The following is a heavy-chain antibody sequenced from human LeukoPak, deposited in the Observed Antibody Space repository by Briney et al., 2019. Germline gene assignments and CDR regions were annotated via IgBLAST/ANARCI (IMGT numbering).Heavy chain of an antibody. D-gene: IGHD4-17*01. CDR3: VPSAGNGDYYFDY. CDR2: INPNSGGT. Sequence: ASVKVSCKASGYTFNGYYMHWVRQAPGQGLEWMGWINPNSGGTNYAQKFQGRVTMTRDTSISTAYVELSRLRSDDTAIYFCVPSAGNGDYYFDYWGQGTLVTVSS. CDR1: GYTFNGYY. J-gene: IGHJ4*02. V-gene: IGHV1-2*02.